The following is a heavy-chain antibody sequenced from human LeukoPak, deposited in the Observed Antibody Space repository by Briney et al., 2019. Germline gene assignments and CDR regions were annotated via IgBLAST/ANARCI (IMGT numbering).Heavy chain of an antibody. V-gene: IGHV3-23*01. D-gene: IGHD3-22*01. CDR1: GFTFSSYA. J-gene: IGHJ4*02. CDR3: ANLPSSGSKAY. Sequence: GGSLRLSCAASGFTFSSYAMSWVRQAPGKGLEWVSAISGSGGSTYYADSVKGRFTISRDNSKNTLYLQMKSLRAEDTAVYYCANLPSSGSKAYWGQGTLVTVSS. CDR2: ISGSGGST.